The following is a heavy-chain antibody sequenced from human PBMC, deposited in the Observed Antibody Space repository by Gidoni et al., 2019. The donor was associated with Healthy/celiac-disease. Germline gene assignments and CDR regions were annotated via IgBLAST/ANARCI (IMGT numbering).Heavy chain of an antibody. CDR1: GFTFSSYE. CDR3: ARAGVYYDSAGGESPYSGYFDY. V-gene: IGHV3-48*03. CDR2: ISSSGSTI. Sequence: EVQLVESGGGLVQPGGSLRLSCAASGFTFSSYEMNWVRQAPGKGLEWVSYISSSGSTIYYADSVKGRFTISRDNAKNSLYLQMNSLRAEDTAVYYCARAGVYYDSAGGESPYSGYFDYWGQGTLVTVSS. J-gene: IGHJ4*02. D-gene: IGHD3-22*01.